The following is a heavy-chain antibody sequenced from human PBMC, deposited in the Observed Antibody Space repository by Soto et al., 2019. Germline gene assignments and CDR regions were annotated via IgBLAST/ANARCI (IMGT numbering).Heavy chain of an antibody. CDR1: GGSVSSGNFY. CDR3: ARIRTRGTYSRDPFAI. CDR2: ISSTRRT. Sequence: QAQLQESGPGLVKPSETLPLTCTVSGGSVSSGNFYWSWLRQPPGKGLEGVGYISSTRRTKYNPSPVSRVHVSLGTSKNQFSLNLRSVTAADTAMYYCARIRTRGTYSRDPFAIWGQGRMVIVSS. J-gene: IGHJ3*02. V-gene: IGHV4-61*01. D-gene: IGHD1-26*01.